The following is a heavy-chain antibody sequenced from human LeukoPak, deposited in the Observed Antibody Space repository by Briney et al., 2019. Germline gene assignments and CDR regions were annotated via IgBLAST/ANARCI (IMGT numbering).Heavy chain of an antibody. CDR2: VSGSGGST. D-gene: IGHD6-19*01. Sequence: GASLRLSCAASGFTFSSYAMSWVRQAPGKGLEWVSAVSGSGGSTYYADSVKGRFTISRDNSKNTLYLQMNSLRAEDTAVYYCAKALYSSGWYPADYWGQGTLVTVSS. CDR1: GFTFSSYA. V-gene: IGHV3-23*01. J-gene: IGHJ4*02. CDR3: AKALYSSGWYPADY.